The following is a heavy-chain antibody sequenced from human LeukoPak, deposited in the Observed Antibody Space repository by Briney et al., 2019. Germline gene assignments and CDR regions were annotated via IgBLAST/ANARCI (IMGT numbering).Heavy chain of an antibody. V-gene: IGHV3-30*04. Sequence: GGSLRLSCAASGFTFSSYAMHWVRQAPGKGLEWMAVISYDGSNKYYADSVKGRFTISRDNSKNTLYLQMNSLRAEDTAVYYCARPLLIAAAGTRFPDYWGQGALVTVSS. CDR2: ISYDGSNK. CDR3: ARPLLIAAAGTRFPDY. CDR1: GFTFSSYA. D-gene: IGHD6-13*01. J-gene: IGHJ4*02.